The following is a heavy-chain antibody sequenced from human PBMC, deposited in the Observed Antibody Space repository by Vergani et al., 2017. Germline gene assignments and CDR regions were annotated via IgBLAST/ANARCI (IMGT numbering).Heavy chain of an antibody. Sequence: QVQLVQSGAEVKKPGASVKVSCKASGYTFTSYGISWVRQAPGQGLEWMGWISAYNGNTNYAQKLQGRVTMTTDTSTSTAYMELRSLRSDDTAVYYCARVSGRRITIFGDGVGAFDIWGQGTMVTVSS. D-gene: IGHD3-3*01. J-gene: IGHJ3*02. CDR2: ISAYNGNT. CDR1: GYTFTSYG. V-gene: IGHV1-18*01. CDR3: ARVSGRRITIFGDGVGAFDI.